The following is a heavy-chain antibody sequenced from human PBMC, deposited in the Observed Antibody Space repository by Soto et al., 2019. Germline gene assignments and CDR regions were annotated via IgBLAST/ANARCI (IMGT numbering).Heavy chain of an antibody. J-gene: IGHJ5*02. CDR1: GFTFDSHG. V-gene: IGHV3-30*18. D-gene: IGHD4-17*01. CDR2: ISSDGNNK. Sequence: QVQLVESGGGAVQPGRSLRLSCAASGFTFDSHGMHWVRQAPGKGLEWVAVISSDGNNKYYADSVKGRFTISRDNFNNILYLQMSSLRAEDTAVYYSAKDLRPNTVPTCGSWGQGTLVTVSS. CDR3: AKDLRPNTVPTCGS.